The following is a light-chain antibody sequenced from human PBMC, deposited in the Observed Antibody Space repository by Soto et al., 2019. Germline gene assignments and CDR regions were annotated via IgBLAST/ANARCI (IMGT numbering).Light chain of an antibody. CDR3: QQYNSYSRT. CDR1: QGVNNW. CDR2: AAS. J-gene: IGKJ1*01. V-gene: IGKV1D-16*01. Sequence: DIQLTQSPSSVSASVGGGVTITCRASQGVNNWLAWYQQKPGRAPNLLIYAASTLQTGVPSRFSGSGSGTEFTLTISSLQPEDSATYYCQQYNSYSRTFGQGTKVEIK.